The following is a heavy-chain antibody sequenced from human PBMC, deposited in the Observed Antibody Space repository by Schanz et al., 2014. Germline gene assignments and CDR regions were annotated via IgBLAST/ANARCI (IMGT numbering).Heavy chain of an antibody. CDR2: VWHDGINR. CDR1: GLTFSSYG. J-gene: IGHJ4*02. V-gene: IGHV3-33*01. CDR3: ARDGDFDY. Sequence: QVQLVESGGGVVQPGRSLRLSCAASGLTFSSYGMHWVRQAPGRGLEWVAVVWHDGINRYYADSVKGRFTISRDNSKNTLYLEMNSLRAEDTAVYYCARDGDFDYWGQGTLVTVSS.